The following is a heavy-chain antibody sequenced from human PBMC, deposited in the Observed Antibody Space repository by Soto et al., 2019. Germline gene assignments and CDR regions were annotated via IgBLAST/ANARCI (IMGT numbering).Heavy chain of an antibody. CDR3: VKDHTEYSSSSAFDY. V-gene: IGHV3-64D*08. CDR1: GFTFSSYA. Sequence: GGSLRLSCSASGFTFSSYAMHWVRQAPGKGLEYVSAISSNGGSTYYADSVKGRFTISRDNSKNTLYLQMSSLRAEDTAVYYCVKDHTEYSSSSAFDYWGQGTLVTVSS. D-gene: IGHD6-6*01. J-gene: IGHJ4*02. CDR2: ISSNGGST.